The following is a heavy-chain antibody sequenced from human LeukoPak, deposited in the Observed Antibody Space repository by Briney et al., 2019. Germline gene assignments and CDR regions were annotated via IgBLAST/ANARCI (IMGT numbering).Heavy chain of an antibody. CDR2: IYTSGTT. J-gene: IGHJ4*02. CDR3: ARDVIAAPGTSDY. CDR1: GDSISSGSFY. V-gene: IGHV4-61*02. Sequence: SETLSLTCSVSGDSISSGSFYWSWIRQPAGRGLEWIGRIYTSGTTNYNPSLKSRVTISVDTSKNQFSLKLSSVTAADTAVYYCARDVIAAPGTSDYWGQGALVTVSS. D-gene: IGHD6-13*01.